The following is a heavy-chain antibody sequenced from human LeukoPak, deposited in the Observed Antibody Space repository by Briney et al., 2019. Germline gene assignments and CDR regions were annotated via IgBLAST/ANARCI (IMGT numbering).Heavy chain of an antibody. D-gene: IGHD2/OR15-2a*01. J-gene: IGHJ5*02. Sequence: PSETLSLTCTVSGGSISSSSYYWGWIRQPPGKGLEWIGSMYYTGSTYYTPSLKSRVTISVDTSKNQFSLKLTSVTAADTAVYYCARHPNTYNWFDPWGQGTLVTVSS. V-gene: IGHV4-39*01. CDR1: GGSISSSSYY. CDR3: ARHPNTYNWFDP. CDR2: MYYTGST.